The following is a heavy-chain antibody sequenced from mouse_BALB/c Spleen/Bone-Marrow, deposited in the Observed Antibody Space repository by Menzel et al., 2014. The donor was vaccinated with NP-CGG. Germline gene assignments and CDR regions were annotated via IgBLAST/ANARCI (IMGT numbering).Heavy chain of an antibody. CDR2: IDPSTGRT. CDR1: GYTFTSYW. CDR3: ARINGYDY. Sequence: QVHVKQSGAELVKPGASVKLSCKASGYTFTSYWMHWVKQRPGQGLEWIGEIDPSTGRTDYNKKFKSQATLTVDKSSSTAYMHLSSLTSEDSAVYCCARINGYDYWGQGTTLTVSS. D-gene: IGHD2-2*01. J-gene: IGHJ2*01. V-gene: IGHV1S81*02.